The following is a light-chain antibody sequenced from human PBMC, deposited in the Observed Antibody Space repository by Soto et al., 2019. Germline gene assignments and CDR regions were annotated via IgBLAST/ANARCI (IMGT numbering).Light chain of an antibody. Sequence: DIVMTQSPFPLSVTPGEPASISCRSSQSLLHSNGHNYLDWYVQRPGQSPQILIYLGSNRAAGVPDRFSGSGSGRDFTLEISRVEAEDVGVYYCMQALQTPFTFGPGTKVDIK. CDR2: LGS. V-gene: IGKV2-28*01. CDR3: MQALQTPFT. CDR1: QSLLHSNGHNY. J-gene: IGKJ3*01.